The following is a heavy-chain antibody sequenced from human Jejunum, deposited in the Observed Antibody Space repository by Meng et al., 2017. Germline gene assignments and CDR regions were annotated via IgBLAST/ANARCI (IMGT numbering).Heavy chain of an antibody. Sequence: SETLSLTCTVSGGSISGYYWSWIRQPPGKGLEWIGYIHYSGTTNYNPSLESRVTISIDTSKNQFSLKLTSVTAADTAVHYCARDSGLDTVTTFPEYWGQGTLVTVSS. CDR2: IHYSGTT. D-gene: IGHD4-17*01. CDR1: GGSISGYY. J-gene: IGHJ4*02. V-gene: IGHV4-59*01. CDR3: ARDSGLDTVTTFPEY.